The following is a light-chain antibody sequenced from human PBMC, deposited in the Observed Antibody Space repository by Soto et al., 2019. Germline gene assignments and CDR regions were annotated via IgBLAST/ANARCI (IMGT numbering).Light chain of an antibody. CDR3: SSYTSGSTRVV. V-gene: IGLV2-14*03. CDR1: SSDVGGYNY. Sequence: QSVLTQPASVSGSPGQSITISCTGTSSDVGGYNYVSWYQQHPGKAPKVMIYDVSKRPSGISNRFSGSKSGNTASLIISGLQVEDEGDYYCSSYTSGSTRVVFGGGTKLTVL. J-gene: IGLJ2*01. CDR2: DVS.